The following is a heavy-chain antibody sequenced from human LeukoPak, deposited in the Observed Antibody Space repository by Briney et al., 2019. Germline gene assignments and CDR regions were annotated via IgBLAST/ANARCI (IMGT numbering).Heavy chain of an antibody. Sequence: SVKVSCKASGGTFSSYAISWVRQAPGQGLEWMGGIIPIFGTANYAQKFQGRVTITADESTSTAYMELSSPRSEDTAVYYCAREYYDFWSGGSIPYFDYWGQGTLVTVSS. V-gene: IGHV1-69*13. CDR2: IIPIFGTA. CDR1: GGTFSSYA. CDR3: AREYYDFWSGGSIPYFDY. D-gene: IGHD3-3*01. J-gene: IGHJ4*02.